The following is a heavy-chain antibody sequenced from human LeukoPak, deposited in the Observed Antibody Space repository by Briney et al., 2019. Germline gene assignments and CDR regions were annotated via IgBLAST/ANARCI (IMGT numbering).Heavy chain of an antibody. V-gene: IGHV3-30*18. CDR3: AKDRNRRPPRPPDY. Sequence: PGGSLRLSCAASEFTFSNYGMHWVRQAPGKGLEWVAVISYDGSNKYYADSVKGRFTISRDNSKNTLYLQMDSLRGDDTAIYYCAKDRNRRPPRPPDYWGQGTLVTVSS. D-gene: IGHD1-14*01. CDR1: EFTFSNYG. CDR2: ISYDGSNK. J-gene: IGHJ4*02.